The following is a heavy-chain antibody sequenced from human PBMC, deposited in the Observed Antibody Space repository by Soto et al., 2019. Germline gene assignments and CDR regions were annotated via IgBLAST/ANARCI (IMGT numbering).Heavy chain of an antibody. V-gene: IGHV1-3*04. CDR1: GYNFNKNP. CDR2: INTATGNT. CDR3: ARGGLPLFDY. J-gene: IGHJ4*02. Sequence: QVHLVQSGAEVKKPGASVNVSCKASGYNFNKNPIHWLRQVPAQRPEWLGWINTATGNTHSSKNFQSRVSITRDTSATSAYMELSSLTSGDTAVYYCARGGLPLFDYWGQGTLVTVS. D-gene: IGHD2-15*01.